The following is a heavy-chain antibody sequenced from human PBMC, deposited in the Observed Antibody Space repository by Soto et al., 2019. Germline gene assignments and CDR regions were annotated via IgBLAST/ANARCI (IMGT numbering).Heavy chain of an antibody. CDR3: ASIVVVPAAIGYYGMDV. V-gene: IGHV4-30-4*01. CDR2: IYYSGST. CDR1: GGSISSGDYY. D-gene: IGHD2-2*01. Sequence: QVQLQESGPGLVKPSQTLSLTCTVSGGSISSGDYYWSWIRQPPGKGLEWIGYIYYSGSTYYNPSLKSRVTISVDTSKNQFSLKLSSVTAADTAVYYCASIVVVPAAIGYYGMDVWGPGTTVTVSS. J-gene: IGHJ6*02.